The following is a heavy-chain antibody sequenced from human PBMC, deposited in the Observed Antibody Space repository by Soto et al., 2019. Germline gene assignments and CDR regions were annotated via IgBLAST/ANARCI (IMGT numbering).Heavy chain of an antibody. CDR2: INPSGGST. V-gene: IGHV1-46*01. D-gene: IGHD2-15*01. J-gene: IGHJ6*02. CDR1: GYTFTSYY. CDR3: AREADIVVVVADLPYYYSGMDV. Sequence: GASVKVSCKASGYTFTSYYMHWVRQAPGQGLEWMGIINPSGGSTSYAQKFQGRVTMTRDTSTSTVYMELSSLRSEDTAVYYCAREADIVVVVADLPYYYSGMDVWGQGTTVTVSS.